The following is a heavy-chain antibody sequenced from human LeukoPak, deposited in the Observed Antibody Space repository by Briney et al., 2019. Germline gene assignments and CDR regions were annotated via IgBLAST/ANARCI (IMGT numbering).Heavy chain of an antibody. CDR2: ISGSGGST. V-gene: IGHV3-23*01. J-gene: IGHJ4*02. CDR3: AKVANFKEDIVRNYFDY. Sequence: GGSLRLSCAASGFTFSSYAMSWVRQAPGKGLEWVSDISGSGGSTYYADSVKGRFTTSRETSKKTLYLQMKSPRAQETAAYNSAKVANFKEDIVRNYFDYWGQGTLVTVSS. D-gene: IGHD5-12*01. CDR1: GFTFSSYA.